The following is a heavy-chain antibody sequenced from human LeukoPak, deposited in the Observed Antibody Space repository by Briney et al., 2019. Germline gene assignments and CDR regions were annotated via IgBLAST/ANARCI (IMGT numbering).Heavy chain of an antibody. J-gene: IGHJ4*02. D-gene: IGHD3-3*01. CDR1: GFTFSSYA. V-gene: IGHV3-23*01. Sequence: GGSLRLSCAASGFTFSSYAMSWVRQAPGKGLEWVSAISGSGGSTYYADSVKGRFTISRDNAKNSLYLQMNSLRAEDTAVYYCAKRVSRTTIFGVVRSYLQNWGQGALVTVSS. CDR3: AKRVSRTTIFGVVRSYLQN. CDR2: ISGSGGST.